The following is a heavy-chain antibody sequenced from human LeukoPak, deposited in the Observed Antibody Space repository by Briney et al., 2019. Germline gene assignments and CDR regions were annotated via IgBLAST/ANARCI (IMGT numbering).Heavy chain of an antibody. D-gene: IGHD2-15*01. V-gene: IGHV3-33*06. CDR3: AKDYSRGIVARGDWFDP. J-gene: IGHJ5*02. CDR2: IWYDGSNK. Sequence: GGSLRLSCAASGFTFSSYGMHWVRQAPGKGLEWVALIWYDGSNKYYADSVKGRFTISRDNSKNTLYLQMNSLRAEDTAVYYCAKDYSRGIVARGDWFDPWGQGTLVTVSS. CDR1: GFTFSSYG.